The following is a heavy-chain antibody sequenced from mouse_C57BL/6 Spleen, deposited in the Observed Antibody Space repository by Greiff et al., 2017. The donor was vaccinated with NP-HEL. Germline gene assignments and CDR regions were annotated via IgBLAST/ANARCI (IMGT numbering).Heavy chain of an antibody. CDR3: ARRGYGSSYVGFAY. J-gene: IGHJ3*01. CDR1: GYTFTSYW. Sequence: VQLQQPGAELVRPGSSVKLSCKASGYTFTSYWMDWVKQRPGQGLEWIGNIYPSDSETHYNQKFKDKATLTVDKSSSTAYMQLSSLTSEDSAVYYCARRGYGSSYVGFAYWGQGTLVTVSA. D-gene: IGHD1-1*01. CDR2: IYPSDSET. V-gene: IGHV1-61*01.